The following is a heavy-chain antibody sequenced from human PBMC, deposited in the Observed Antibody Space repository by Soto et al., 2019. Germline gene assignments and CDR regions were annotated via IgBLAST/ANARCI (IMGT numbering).Heavy chain of an antibody. Sequence: SVKVSCKASGGTYSSYAISWVRQAPGQGLEWMGGIIPIFGTANYAQKFQGRVTITADESTSTAYMELSSLRSEDTAVYYCASPRGLVVVPAAIPLPPEHYGMDVWGQGTTVTVSS. CDR2: IIPIFGTA. J-gene: IGHJ6*02. V-gene: IGHV1-69*13. CDR1: GGTYSSYA. D-gene: IGHD2-2*01. CDR3: ASPRGLVVVPAAIPLPPEHYGMDV.